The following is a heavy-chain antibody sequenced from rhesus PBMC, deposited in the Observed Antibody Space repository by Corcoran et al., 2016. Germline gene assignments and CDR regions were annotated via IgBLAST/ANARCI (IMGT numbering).Heavy chain of an antibody. D-gene: IGHD2-15*01. J-gene: IGHJ6*01. CDR1: GGSISSSNW. V-gene: IGHV4-65*01. Sequence: QVQLQESGPGLVKPSETLSLTCAVSGGSISSSNWWSWLRQPPGKGLEWFAYFSGSSGSTYSNPSLKTRVTSSTDTSKNQFSLKLSSVTAADTAVYYCAREPYCSSTYCSSEGDGLDSWGQGVVVTVSS. CDR3: AREPYCSSTYCSSEGDGLDS. CDR2: FSGSSGST.